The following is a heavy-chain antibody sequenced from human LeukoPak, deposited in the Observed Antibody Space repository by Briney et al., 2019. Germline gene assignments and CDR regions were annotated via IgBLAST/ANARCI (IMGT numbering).Heavy chain of an antibody. D-gene: IGHD2-21*01. CDR1: GFTFSSYA. Sequence: GGSLRLSCAASGFTFSSYAMSWVRQAPGKGLEWVSAISGSGGSTYYADSVKGRFTISRDNSKNTLYLQMNSLRAEDTAVHYCVRAYHPGGWFDPWGQGTLVTVSS. V-gene: IGHV3-23*01. CDR2: ISGSGGST. J-gene: IGHJ5*02. CDR3: VRAYHPGGWFDP.